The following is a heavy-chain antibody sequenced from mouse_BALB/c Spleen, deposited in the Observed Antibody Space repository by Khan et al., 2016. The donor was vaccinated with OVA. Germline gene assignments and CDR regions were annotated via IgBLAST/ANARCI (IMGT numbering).Heavy chain of an antibody. Sequence: QVQLQQSGAELVKPGASVRLSCKASGYTFTSYYLYWVKQRPGQGLEWIGDINPSNGGTNFNETFKSKATLTVDKSSSTAYIQLNSLTSEDSAVYYCTRSGYGSFAYWGQGTLVTVSA. J-gene: IGHJ3*01. CDR3: TRSGYGSFAY. V-gene: IGHV1S81*02. CDR2: INPSNGGT. CDR1: GYTFTSYY. D-gene: IGHD2-2*01.